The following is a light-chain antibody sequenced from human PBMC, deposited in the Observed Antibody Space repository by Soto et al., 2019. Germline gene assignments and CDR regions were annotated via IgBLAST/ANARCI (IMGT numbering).Light chain of an antibody. Sequence: DLQMTQSPSTLPASVGDTVTITCRASQTVSSWVAWYQQKPGQAPKLLIYKSSSLESGVPSRFSGSGSGTEFTLTISGLQPEDFASHYCQQYNTYFALSFGVGTRVDVK. V-gene: IGKV1-5*03. CDR2: KSS. CDR1: QTVSSW. J-gene: IGKJ4*01. CDR3: QQYNTYFALS.